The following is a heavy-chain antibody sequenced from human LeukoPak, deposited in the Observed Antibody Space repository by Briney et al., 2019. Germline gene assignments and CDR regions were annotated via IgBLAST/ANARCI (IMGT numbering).Heavy chain of an antibody. CDR1: GGSISSSSYY. D-gene: IGHD3-22*01. Sequence: SETLSLTCTVSGGSISSSSYYWGWIRQPPGKGLEWIVSIYYSGSTYYNPSLKSRVTISVDTSKNQFSLKLSSVTAADTAVYYCARDRVTMIVVVPGAFDYWGQGTLVTVSS. J-gene: IGHJ4*02. CDR3: ARDRVTMIVVVPGAFDY. CDR2: IYYSGST. V-gene: IGHV4-39*02.